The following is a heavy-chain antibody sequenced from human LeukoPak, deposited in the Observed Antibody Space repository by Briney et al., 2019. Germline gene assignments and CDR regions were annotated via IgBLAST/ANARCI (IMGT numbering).Heavy chain of an antibody. J-gene: IGHJ4*02. Sequence: SETLSLSCTVSGGSISSYYWSWIRQPPGKGLEWIGYIYYSGSTNYNPSLKSRVTISVDTSKNQFSLKLSSVTAADTAVYYCARGQLIFDYWGQGTLVTVSS. CDR1: GGSISSYY. D-gene: IGHD6-6*01. V-gene: IGHV4-59*01. CDR3: ARGQLIFDY. CDR2: IYYSGST.